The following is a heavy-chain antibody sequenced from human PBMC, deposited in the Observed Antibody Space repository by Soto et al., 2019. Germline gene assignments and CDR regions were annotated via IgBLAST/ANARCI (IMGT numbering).Heavy chain of an antibody. V-gene: IGHV3-30*18. CDR1: GFTFSSRA. CDR2: VSHDGSLY. Sequence: QVQLVESGGGVVQPGRSLRLSCAASGFTFSSRAMHWVRQVPGKGLEWLAVVSHDGSLYPYADSVKGRFSISRDNSRKTLYLQMNSLRPEDTAVYYCVKDRSDTWSFDYWGQGTLVTVSS. D-gene: IGHD2-8*02. CDR3: VKDRSDTWSFDY. J-gene: IGHJ4*02.